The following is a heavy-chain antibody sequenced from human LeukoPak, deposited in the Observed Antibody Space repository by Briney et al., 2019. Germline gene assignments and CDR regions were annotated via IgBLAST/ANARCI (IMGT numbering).Heavy chain of an antibody. V-gene: IGHV3-48*01. Sequence: PGGSLRLSCAASGYTFSSYSMNWVRQAPGKGLEWVSYISSTSSTIYYADSVKGRFTISRDNAENSVYLQMNSLRAEDTAVYYCARKGSGYSYGYPYWGQGTLVTVSP. D-gene: IGHD5-18*01. CDR3: ARKGSGYSYGYPY. CDR2: ISSTSSTI. J-gene: IGHJ4*02. CDR1: GYTFSSYS.